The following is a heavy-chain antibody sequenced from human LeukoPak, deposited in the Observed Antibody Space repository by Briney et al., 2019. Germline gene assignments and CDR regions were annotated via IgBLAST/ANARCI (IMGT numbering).Heavy chain of an antibody. CDR1: GGTFSSYA. CDR3: ARAEGILATFDY. D-gene: IGHD1-26*01. J-gene: IGHJ4*02. Sequence: SVKVSCKASGGTFSSYAISWVRQAPGQGLEWMGRIIPILGIANYAQKFQGRVTITADKSTSTAYMGLSSLRSEDTAVYYCARAEGILATFDYWGQGTLVTVSS. CDR2: IIPILGIA. V-gene: IGHV1-69*04.